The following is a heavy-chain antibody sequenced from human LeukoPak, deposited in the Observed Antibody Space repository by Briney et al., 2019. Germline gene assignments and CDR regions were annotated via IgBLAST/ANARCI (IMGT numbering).Heavy chain of an antibody. CDR2: IYYSGST. CDR3: ARAESSSGYYYYYMDV. D-gene: IGHD6-13*01. Sequence: PAETLSLTCTVSGGSISSSAYYWGWIRQPPGKGLEWIGSIYYSGSTYYNPSLKSRVTISVDTSKNQFSLKLSSVTAADTAVYYCARAESSSGYYYYYMDVWGKGTTVTVSS. V-gene: IGHV4-39*07. CDR1: GGSISSSAYY. J-gene: IGHJ6*03.